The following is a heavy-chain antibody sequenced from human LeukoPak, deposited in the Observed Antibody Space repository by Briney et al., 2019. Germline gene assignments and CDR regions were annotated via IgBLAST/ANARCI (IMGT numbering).Heavy chain of an antibody. CDR2: IYHSGST. D-gene: IGHD6-19*01. J-gene: IGHJ4*02. CDR3: ARSSDSSGYYGGGIIDY. Sequence: PSQTLSLTCAVSGGSISSGGYSWSWIRQPPGKGLEWIGYIYHSGSTYYNPSLKSRVTMSIDTSKNQFSLQLTSVTAADAAVYYCARSSDSSGYYGGGIIDYWGQGTLVTVSS. CDR1: GGSISSGGYS. V-gene: IGHV4-30-2*01.